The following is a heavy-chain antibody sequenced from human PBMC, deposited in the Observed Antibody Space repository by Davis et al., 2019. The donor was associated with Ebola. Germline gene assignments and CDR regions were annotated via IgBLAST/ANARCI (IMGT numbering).Heavy chain of an antibody. V-gene: IGHV3-21*04. CDR2: ISSSSSYI. J-gene: IGHJ4*02. D-gene: IGHD3-9*01. Sequence: GESLKISCAASGFTFSSYAMHWVRQAPGKGLEWVSSISSSSSYIYYADSVKGRFTISRDNSKNTLYLQMNSLRAEDTAVYYCAGNYDILTGTPFDYWGQGTLVTVSS. CDR1: GFTFSSYA. CDR3: AGNYDILTGTPFDY.